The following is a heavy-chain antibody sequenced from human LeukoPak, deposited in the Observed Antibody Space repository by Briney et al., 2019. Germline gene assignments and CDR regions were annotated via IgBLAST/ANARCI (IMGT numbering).Heavy chain of an antibody. CDR3: ARDASILEYSSSWYDWFDP. CDR1: GFIFSNHG. V-gene: IGHV3-33*01. J-gene: IGHJ5*02. Sequence: GGSLRLSCAVSGFIFSNHGMHWVRQAPGKGLEWVAVIWYDGSNKYYADSVKGRFTISRDNSKNTLYLQMNSLRAEDTAVYYCARDASILEYSSSWYDWFDPWGQGTLVTVSS. CDR2: IWYDGSNK. D-gene: IGHD6-13*01.